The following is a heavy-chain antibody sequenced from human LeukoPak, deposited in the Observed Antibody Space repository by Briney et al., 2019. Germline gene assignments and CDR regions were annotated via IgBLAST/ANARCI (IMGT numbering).Heavy chain of an antibody. D-gene: IGHD1-26*01. Sequence: GGSLRLSCAASGFTFSNYWMSWVRQAPGKGLEWVVNIKQDGSEKYYVDSVKGRFTISRDNAKNSLYLQMNSLRAEDTAVYYCARAQGAGYYFDYWGQGTLVTVSS. J-gene: IGHJ4*02. CDR1: GFTFSNYW. V-gene: IGHV3-7*01. CDR3: ARAQGAGYYFDY. CDR2: IKQDGSEK.